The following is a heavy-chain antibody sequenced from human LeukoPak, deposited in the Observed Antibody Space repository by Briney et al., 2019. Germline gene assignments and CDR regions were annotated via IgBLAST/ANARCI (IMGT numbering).Heavy chain of an antibody. Sequence: SETLSLTCTVSSGSIRDYYWSWIRQPPGKGLEWIGEINHSGSTNYNPSLKSRVTISVDTSKNQFSLKLSSVTAADTAVYYCASRRGSAWGQGTLVTVSS. D-gene: IGHD3-16*01. CDR3: ASRRGSA. CDR1: SGSIRDYY. V-gene: IGHV4-34*01. CDR2: INHSGST. J-gene: IGHJ5*02.